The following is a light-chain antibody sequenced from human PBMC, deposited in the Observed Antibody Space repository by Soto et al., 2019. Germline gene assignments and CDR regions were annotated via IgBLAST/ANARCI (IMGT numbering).Light chain of an antibody. CDR1: QDISNY. CDR3: QHYDHLPLT. Sequence: DIQITQSPSSLSASVGDRITITCRSSQDISNYLNWYQQKPGKAPKLLIYDASNLETGVPSRFSGSGSGTHFTFTISSLQPEDIATYYCQHYDHLPLTFGGGTKVDI. CDR2: DAS. J-gene: IGKJ4*01. V-gene: IGKV1-33*01.